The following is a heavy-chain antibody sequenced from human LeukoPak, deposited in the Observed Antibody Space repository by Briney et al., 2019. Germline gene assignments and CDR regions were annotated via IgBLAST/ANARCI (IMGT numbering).Heavy chain of an antibody. V-gene: IGHV1-69*05. J-gene: IGHJ4*02. D-gene: IGHD3-10*01. CDR3: ARARITMVRGVIIRGAFDY. CDR1: GGTFSSYA. Sequence: SVKVSCKASGGTFSSYAISWVRQAPGQGLEWMGGIIPIFGTANYAQKFQGRVTITTDESTSTAYMELSSLRSEDTAVYYCARARITMVRGVIIRGAFDYWGQGTLVTVSS. CDR2: IIPIFGTA.